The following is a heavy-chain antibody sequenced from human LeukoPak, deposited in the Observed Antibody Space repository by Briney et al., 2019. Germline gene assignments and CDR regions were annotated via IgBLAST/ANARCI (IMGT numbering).Heavy chain of an antibody. D-gene: IGHD3-3*01. CDR1: GYTFTSYD. CDR3: ARAVDDFWSGYYTMGGWFDP. J-gene: IGHJ5*02. V-gene: IGHV1-8*01. CDR2: MNPNSGNT. Sequence: ASVKVSCRASGYTFTSYDINWVRQATGQGLEWMGWMNPNSGNTGYAQKFQGRVTMTRNTSISTAYMELSSLRSEDTAVYYCARAVDDFWSGYYTMGGWFDPWGQGTLVTVSS.